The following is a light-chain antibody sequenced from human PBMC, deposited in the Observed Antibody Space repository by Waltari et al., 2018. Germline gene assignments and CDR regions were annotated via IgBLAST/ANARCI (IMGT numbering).Light chain of an antibody. Sequence: VLTQPPSVSAAPGQKVTISCSGSSSNIGNNYVSWYQQLPGTAPKLLIYDNNKRPSGIPDRFSGSKSGTSATLGITGLQTGDEADYYCGTWDSSLSAVVFGGGTKLTVL. V-gene: IGLV1-51*01. J-gene: IGLJ2*01. CDR2: DNN. CDR1: SSNIGNNY. CDR3: GTWDSSLSAVV.